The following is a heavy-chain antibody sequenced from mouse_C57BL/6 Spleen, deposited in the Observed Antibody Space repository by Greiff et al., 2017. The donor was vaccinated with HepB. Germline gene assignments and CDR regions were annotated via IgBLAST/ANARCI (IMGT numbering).Heavy chain of an antibody. CDR3: ARVVVANYFDY. V-gene: IGHV5-4*01. CDR1: GFTFSSYA. Sequence: DVQLQESGGGLVKPGGSLKLSCAASGFTFSSYAMSWVRQTPEKRLEWVATISDGGSYTYYPDNVKGRFTISRDNAKNNLYLQMSHLKSEDTAMYYCARVVVANYFDYWGQGTTLTVSS. CDR2: ISDGGSYT. D-gene: IGHD1-1*01. J-gene: IGHJ2*01.